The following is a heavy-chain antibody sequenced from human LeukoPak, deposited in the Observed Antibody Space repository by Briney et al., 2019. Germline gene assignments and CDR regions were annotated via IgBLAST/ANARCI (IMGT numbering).Heavy chain of an antibody. Sequence: SETLSLTCTVSGGSISSYYWSWIRQPPGKGLEWIGYIYNSGSTNYNPSLKSRVTISVDTSKNQFSLKLNSVTAADTAVHYCARGGSSPWANNWFDPWGQGTLVTVSS. J-gene: IGHJ5*02. CDR2: IYNSGST. V-gene: IGHV4-59*01. CDR3: ARGGSSPWANNWFDP. D-gene: IGHD2-2*01. CDR1: GGSISSYY.